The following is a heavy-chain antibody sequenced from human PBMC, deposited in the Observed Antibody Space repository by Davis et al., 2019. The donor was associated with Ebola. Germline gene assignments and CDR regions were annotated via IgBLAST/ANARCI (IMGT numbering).Heavy chain of an antibody. Sequence: PSETLSLTCTVSGGSISSHYWSWIRQPPGKGLEWIGYIYYSGSTNYNPSLKSRVTISVDTSKNQFSLKLSSVTAADTAVYYCAREGPRLRGGSGAFDIWGQGTMVTVSS. CDR3: AREGPRLRGGSGAFDI. CDR1: GGSISSHY. CDR2: IYYSGST. D-gene: IGHD4-17*01. J-gene: IGHJ3*02. V-gene: IGHV4-59*11.